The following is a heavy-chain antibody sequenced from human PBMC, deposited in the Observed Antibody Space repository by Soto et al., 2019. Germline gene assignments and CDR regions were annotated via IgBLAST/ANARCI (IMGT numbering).Heavy chain of an antibody. J-gene: IGHJ6*02. Sequence: GESLKISCKGSGYSFTSYWIGWVRQMPGKGLEWMGIIYPGDSDTRYSPSFQGQVTISAAKSTNTAYLQWSSLKASDTAMYYCARFTGGSWSNLVPAYGMDVWGQGTTVTVSS. D-gene: IGHD2-15*01. CDR1: GYSFTSYW. CDR2: IYPGDSDT. CDR3: ARFTGGSWSNLVPAYGMDV. V-gene: IGHV5-51*01.